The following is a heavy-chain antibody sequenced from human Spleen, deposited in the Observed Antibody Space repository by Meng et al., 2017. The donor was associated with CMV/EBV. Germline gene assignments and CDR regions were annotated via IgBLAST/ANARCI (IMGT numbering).Heavy chain of an antibody. CDR3: ARDDSWSWLAATGFDM. Sequence: SETLSLTCTVSGGSVSSSNYYWSWIRQPPGKGLEWIGYIYYSGSTNYNPSLKSRVTISVDTSKNQFSLKLSSVTAADTAVYYCARDDSWSWLAATGFDMWGQGTRVTVSS. J-gene: IGHJ3*02. CDR1: GGSVSSSNYY. D-gene: IGHD6-13*01. CDR2: IYYSGST. V-gene: IGHV4-61*01.